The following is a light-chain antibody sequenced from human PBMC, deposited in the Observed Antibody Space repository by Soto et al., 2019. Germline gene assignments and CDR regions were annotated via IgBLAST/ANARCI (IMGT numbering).Light chain of an antibody. CDR3: SSYTSSSPYV. CDR1: SSDVGGYNY. CDR2: EVN. Sequence: QSALAQPASVSGSPGQSITISCTGTSSDVGGYNYVSWYQQHPGKAPKLMIYEVNNRPSGVSNRFSGSKSGNTASLTISGLQADDEADYYCSSYTSSSPYVFGTGTKGTVL. V-gene: IGLV2-14*01. J-gene: IGLJ1*01.